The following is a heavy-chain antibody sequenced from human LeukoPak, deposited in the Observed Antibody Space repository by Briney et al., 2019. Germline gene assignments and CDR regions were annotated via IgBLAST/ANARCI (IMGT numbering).Heavy chain of an antibody. CDR1: GGSVSSYY. V-gene: IGHV4-59*08. D-gene: IGHD6-13*01. J-gene: IGHJ5*02. CDR3: ARFIAAAGSGNWFDP. Sequence: SETLSLTCTVSGGSVSSYYWSWIRQPPGKGLEWIGYIYYSGSTNYNPSLKSRVTISVDTSKNQFSLKLSSVTAADTAVYYCARFIAAAGSGNWFDPWGQGTLVTVSS. CDR2: IYYSGST.